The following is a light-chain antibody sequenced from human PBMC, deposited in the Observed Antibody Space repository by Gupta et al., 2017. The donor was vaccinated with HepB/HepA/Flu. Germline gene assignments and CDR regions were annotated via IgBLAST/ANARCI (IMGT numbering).Light chain of an antibody. V-gene: IGKV3-20*01. CDR2: SAS. CDR1: KSITTNY. J-gene: IGKJ1*01. Sequence: EIVLTQSPGTLSLSQGERAPLSSRASKSITTNYLAWYQQKPGQAPKLLIYSASGRATGVPYRFSGSGSGTDFTLTISRLEPEDFAVYYCQQYDSSPRTFGQGTRVEIK. CDR3: QQYDSSPRT.